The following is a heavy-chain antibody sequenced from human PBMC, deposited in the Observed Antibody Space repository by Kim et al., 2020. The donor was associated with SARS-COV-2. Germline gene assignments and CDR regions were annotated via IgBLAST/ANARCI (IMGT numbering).Heavy chain of an antibody. V-gene: IGHV3-21*01. D-gene: IGHD3-9*01. J-gene: IGHJ4*02. Sequence: IYDAGSVNGRFTISRDNAKNSLYLQMNGLRAEDTAVYYCARDHHFDGGGYWGQGTLVTVSS. CDR2: I. CDR3: ARDHHFDGGGY.